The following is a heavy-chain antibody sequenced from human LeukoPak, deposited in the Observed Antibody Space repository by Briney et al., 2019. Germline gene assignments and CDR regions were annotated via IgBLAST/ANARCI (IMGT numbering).Heavy chain of an antibody. J-gene: IGHJ4*02. CDR2: IKEDGTQK. V-gene: IGHV3-7*01. CDR1: GFSFQYYW. CDR3: VRGGWELDY. Sequence: GGSLRLSCAASGFSFQYYWMAWVRQAPGMGLEWVAHIKEDGTQKFYVDSVRSRFTISKDDARNALYLQMTSLRDEDTAIYYCVRGGWELDYWGQGTLVIVSS. D-gene: IGHD4-23*01.